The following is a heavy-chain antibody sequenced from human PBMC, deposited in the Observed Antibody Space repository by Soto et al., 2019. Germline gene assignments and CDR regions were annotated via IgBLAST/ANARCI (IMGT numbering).Heavy chain of an antibody. CDR2: ITSSGSDT. J-gene: IGHJ4*02. Sequence: GGSLRLSCAASGLAFSGYYMGWVRQAPGKGLEWVSYITSSGSDTFYGDSVKGRFTISRDNPKDSLYLQMNSLRAEDTAVYYCARVRGYCSGGSCYGYYFDYWGQGTLVTVSS. CDR1: GLAFSGYY. V-gene: IGHV3-11*06. D-gene: IGHD2-15*01. CDR3: ARVRGYCSGGSCYGYYFDY.